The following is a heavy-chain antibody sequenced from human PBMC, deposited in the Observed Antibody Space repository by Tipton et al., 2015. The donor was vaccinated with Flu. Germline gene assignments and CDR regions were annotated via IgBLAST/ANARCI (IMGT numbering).Heavy chain of an antibody. V-gene: IGHV3-74*01. CDR3: AKDFGGPYDS. J-gene: IGHJ4*03. D-gene: IGHD3-16*01. Sequence: SLRLSCTASGFTLSAYWMHWVRQAPGKGLVWVSRMNRDGTTINYADSVKGRFTISRDNARNTLYLQMNSLRAEDTAVYYCAKDFGGPYDSWGHGTLVTVSS. CDR1: GFTLSAYW. CDR2: MNRDGTTI.